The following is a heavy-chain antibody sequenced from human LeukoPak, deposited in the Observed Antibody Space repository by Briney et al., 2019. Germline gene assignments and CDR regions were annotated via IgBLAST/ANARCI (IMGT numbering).Heavy chain of an antibody. D-gene: IGHD3-22*01. V-gene: IGHV4-39*07. CDR2: IFYSGST. Sequence: SETLSLTCTVSGGSISTSNYYWGWIRQPPGKGLEWIGNIFYSGSTYYSPSLKSRVTISLDTSRNQFSLKLSSVTAADAAVYYCARIPSVASLYYYDSSGYYFRDYWGQGTLVTVSS. CDR3: ARIPSVASLYYYDSSGYYFRDY. J-gene: IGHJ4*02. CDR1: GGSISTSNYY.